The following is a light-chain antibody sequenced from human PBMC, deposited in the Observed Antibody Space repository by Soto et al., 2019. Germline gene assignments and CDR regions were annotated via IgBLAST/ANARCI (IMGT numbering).Light chain of an antibody. J-gene: IGKJ1*01. Sequence: EIVMTQSPLSLPVTPGEPASISCRSSQSLLHXNGYNFLNWYLQKPGQSPQLLIFLGSNRASGVPDRFSGSGSGTDFTLKISRVEAEDVGVYYCMQALQTWTFGQGTKVEIK. CDR3: MQALQTWT. CDR2: LGS. V-gene: IGKV2-28*01. CDR1: QSLLHXNGYNF.